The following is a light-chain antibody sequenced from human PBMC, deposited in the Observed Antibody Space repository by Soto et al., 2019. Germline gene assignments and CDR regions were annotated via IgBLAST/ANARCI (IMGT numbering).Light chain of an antibody. Sequence: EIVLTQSPGIMSLSSGERATLSCRASQTITGSYLAWYQQKPGQAPRLLIYGASVRATGIPDRFSGSGSGTDFTLTISRVEPEDFAVYYCQQYGRSPRTFGQGTKVEIK. CDR3: QQYGRSPRT. CDR1: QTITGSY. J-gene: IGKJ1*01. V-gene: IGKV3-20*01. CDR2: GAS.